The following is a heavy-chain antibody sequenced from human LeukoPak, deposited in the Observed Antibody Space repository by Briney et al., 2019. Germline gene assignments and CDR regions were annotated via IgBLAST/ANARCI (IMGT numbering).Heavy chain of an antibody. V-gene: IGHV3-30*18. CDR2: LSYDGSNS. J-gene: IGHJ4*02. CDR1: GFTVSSFG. Sequence: GGSLRLSCAASGFTVSSFGMHWVRQAPGKGLEWVAVLSYDGSNSFYADFVKGRFTISRDNSKNTLYLQMNSLRPEDTAVYYCAKDASTVTLHADYWGQGTLVTVSS. CDR3: AKDASTVTLHADY. D-gene: IGHD4-17*01.